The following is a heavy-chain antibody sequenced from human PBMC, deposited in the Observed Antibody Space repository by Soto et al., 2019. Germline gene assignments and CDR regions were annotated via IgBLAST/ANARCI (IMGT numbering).Heavy chain of an antibody. V-gene: IGHV3-7*04. D-gene: IGHD4-17*01. J-gene: IGHJ6*03. CDR3: ARAYGDYDPWRVLYYYYYYMDV. CDR1: GFTFSSYW. CDR2: IKQDGSEK. Sequence: GGSLRLSCAASGFTFSSYWMSWVRQAPGKGLEWVANIKQDGSEKYYVDSVKGRFTISRDNAKNSLYLQMNSLRAEDTAVYYCARAYGDYDPWRVLYYYYYYMDVWGKGTTVTVSS.